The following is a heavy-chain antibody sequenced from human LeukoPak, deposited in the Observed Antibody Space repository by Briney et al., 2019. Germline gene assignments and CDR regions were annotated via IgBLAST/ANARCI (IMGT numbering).Heavy chain of an antibody. V-gene: IGHV1-2*02. J-gene: IGHJ6*03. Sequence: VASVTVSCKASGYTFTGYYVHWVRHAPGQGLEWMGWITPSNGGTNYAQGFQGRVTMTWDTSITTAYMELSGLTSDDTAVYFCATSYSQVTTEAYYYMDVWGKGSTVIVSS. CDR3: ATSYSQVTTEAYYYMDV. CDR1: GYTFTGYY. D-gene: IGHD1-1*01. CDR2: ITPSNGGT.